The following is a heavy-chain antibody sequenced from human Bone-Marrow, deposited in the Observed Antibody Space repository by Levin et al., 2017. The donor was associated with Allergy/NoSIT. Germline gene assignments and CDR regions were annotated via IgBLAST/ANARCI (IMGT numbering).Heavy chain of an antibody. CDR2: ISYDGSNK. CDR3: ARDRLRYFDWLPYYYYGMDG. J-gene: IGHJ6*02. V-gene: IGHV3-30-3*01. Sequence: GESLKISCAASGFTFSSYAMHWVRQAPGKGLEWVAVISYDGSNKYYADSVKGRFTISRDNSKNTLYLQMNSLRAEDTAVYYCARDRLRYFDWLPYYYYGMDGWGQGTTVTVSS. CDR1: GFTFSSYA. D-gene: IGHD3-9*01.